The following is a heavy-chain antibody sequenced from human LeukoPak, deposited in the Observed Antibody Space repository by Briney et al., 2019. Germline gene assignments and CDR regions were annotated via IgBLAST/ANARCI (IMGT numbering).Heavy chain of an antibody. D-gene: IGHD6-19*01. V-gene: IGHV4-59*01. Sequence: PSETLSLTCTISGGSITGYYWSWIRQPPGKGLEWIGYIYYSGSTNYNPSLKSRVTISVDTSKNQFSLKLSSVTAADTAVYYCASGWYDAGGDHYWGQGTLATVSS. J-gene: IGHJ4*02. CDR1: GGSITGYY. CDR2: IYYSGST. CDR3: ASGWYDAGGDHY.